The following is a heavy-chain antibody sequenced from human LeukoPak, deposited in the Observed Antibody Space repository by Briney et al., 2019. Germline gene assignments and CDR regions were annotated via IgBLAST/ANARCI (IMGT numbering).Heavy chain of an antibody. CDR3: AREIGRGYDSSGYY. CDR2: IIPIFGTA. J-gene: IGHJ4*02. Sequence: GSSVKVSCKASGGTFSSYAISWVRQAPGQGLEWMGRIIPIFGTANYAQMFQGRVTITSDESTSTAYMELSSLRSEDTAVYYCAREIGRGYDSSGYYWGQGTLVTVSS. D-gene: IGHD3-22*01. V-gene: IGHV1-69*05. CDR1: GGTFSSYA.